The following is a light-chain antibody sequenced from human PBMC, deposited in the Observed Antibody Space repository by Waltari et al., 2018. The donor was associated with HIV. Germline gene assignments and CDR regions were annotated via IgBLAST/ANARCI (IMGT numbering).Light chain of an antibody. Sequence: QSVLTQPPAVSGAPGQSVTISCTGGSSNIGAGYDVHWHQQLPGTAPKVLIYGSSKRPSGVPARFSGSKSGTSASLAITGLQAEDEGDYYCQSYDSSLSGSWVFGGGTKLTVL. J-gene: IGLJ3*02. CDR2: GSS. V-gene: IGLV1-40*01. CDR1: SSNIGAGYD. CDR3: QSYDSSLSGSWV.